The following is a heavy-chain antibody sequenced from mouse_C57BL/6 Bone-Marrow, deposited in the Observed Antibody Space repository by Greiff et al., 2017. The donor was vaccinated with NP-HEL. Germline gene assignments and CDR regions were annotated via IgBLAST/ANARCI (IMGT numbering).Heavy chain of an antibody. CDR1: GFNIKDDY. V-gene: IGHV14-4*01. J-gene: IGHJ2*01. Sequence: EVQLQQSGAELVRPGASVKLSCTASGFNIKDDYMHWVKQRPEQGLEWIGWIDPENGDTEYASKFQGKATITADTSSNTAYLQLSSLTSEDTAVYYCTTQPYGYDSYYFDDWGQGTTLTVSS. D-gene: IGHD2-2*01. CDR3: TTQPYGYDSYYFDD. CDR2: IDPENGDT.